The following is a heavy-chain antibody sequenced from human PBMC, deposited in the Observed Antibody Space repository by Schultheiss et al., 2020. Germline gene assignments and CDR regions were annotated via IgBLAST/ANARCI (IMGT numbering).Heavy chain of an antibody. CDR1: GGSISSSY. CDR2: IYSNGNT. J-gene: IGHJ4*02. CDR3: AREVTRYFDS. V-gene: IGHV4-4*08. D-gene: IGHD3-9*01. Sequence: SQTLSLTCTVSGGSISSSYWSWIRQPPGKGLEWIGFIYSNGNTQHSPSLRGRITLSVDTSKNHFSLRLASVTAADTAVYYCAREVTRYFDSWGQGTLVTVSS.